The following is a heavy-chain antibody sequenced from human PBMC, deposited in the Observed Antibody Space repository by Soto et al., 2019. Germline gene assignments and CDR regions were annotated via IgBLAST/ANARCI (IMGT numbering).Heavy chain of an antibody. CDR1: GYTFTGYY. Sequence: ASVKVSCKASGYTFTGYYMHWVRQAPGQGLEWMGWINPNSGGTNYAQKFQGWVTMTRDTSFSTAYMELSRLRSDDTAVYYCAAADPNYYYGMDVWGQGTTVTVSS. CDR3: AAADPNYYYGMDV. CDR2: INPNSGGT. V-gene: IGHV1-2*04. D-gene: IGHD6-13*01. J-gene: IGHJ6*02.